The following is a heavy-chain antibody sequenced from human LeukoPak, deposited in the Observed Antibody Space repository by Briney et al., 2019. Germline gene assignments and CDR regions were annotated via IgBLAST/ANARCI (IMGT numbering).Heavy chain of an antibody. Sequence: GGSLRLSCAASGFTFSSYAMHWARQAPGKGLEWVAVISYDGSNKYYADSVKGRFTISRDNSKNTLYLQMNSLRAEDTAVYYCAKSRRICSSTSCYLSATDYWGQGTLVTVSS. CDR1: GFTFSSYA. D-gene: IGHD2-2*01. CDR3: AKSRRICSSTSCYLSATDY. CDR2: ISYDGSNK. J-gene: IGHJ4*02. V-gene: IGHV3-30*04.